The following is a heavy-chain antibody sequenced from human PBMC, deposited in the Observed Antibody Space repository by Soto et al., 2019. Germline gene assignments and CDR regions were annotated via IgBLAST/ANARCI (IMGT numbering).Heavy chain of an antibody. J-gene: IGHJ1*01. D-gene: IGHD3-9*01. V-gene: IGHV1-69*06. CDR1: GGTFSSYA. CDR2: IIPIFGTA. CDR3: ARGVLTGYYPTNLYN. Sequence: SVKVSCKASGGTFSSYAISWVRQAPGQGLEWMGGIIPIFGTANYAQKFQGRVTITADKSTSTAYMELSSLRSEDTAVYYCARGVLTGYYPTNLYNWGQGTLATVSS.